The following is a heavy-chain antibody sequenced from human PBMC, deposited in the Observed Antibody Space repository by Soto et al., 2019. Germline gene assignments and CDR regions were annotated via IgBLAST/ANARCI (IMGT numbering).Heavy chain of an antibody. CDR3: VRLIGNSWLDF. J-gene: IGHJ5*01. D-gene: IGHD1-26*01. V-gene: IGHV4-59*12. CDR2: IYYSGST. Sequence: PSETLSLTCTVSGGSIRSYYWSWIRQPPGKGLEWIGYIYYSGSTNYNPSLKSRVTISVDTSKNQFSLKLNSVTPEDTAVYYCVRLIGNSWLDFWGQGTLVTVSS. CDR1: GGSIRSYY.